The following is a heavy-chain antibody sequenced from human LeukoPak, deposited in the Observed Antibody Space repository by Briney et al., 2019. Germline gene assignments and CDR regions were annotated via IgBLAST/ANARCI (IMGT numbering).Heavy chain of an antibody. CDR1: GGSISSSSYS. J-gene: IGHJ4*02. CDR2: IYYSGST. D-gene: IGHD3-10*01. CDR3: ASQQRGEWGKYFDY. Sequence: SETLSLTCTVSGGSISSSSYSWGWIRQPPGKGLEWIGSIYYSGSTYYNPSLKSRVTISVDTSKNQFSLKLSSVTAADTAVYYCASQQRGEWGKYFDYWGQGTLVTVSS. V-gene: IGHV4-39*01.